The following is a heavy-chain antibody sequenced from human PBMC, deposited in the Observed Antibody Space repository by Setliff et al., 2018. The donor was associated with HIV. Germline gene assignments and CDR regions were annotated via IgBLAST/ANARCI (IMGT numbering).Heavy chain of an antibody. D-gene: IGHD3-10*01. Sequence: ASVKVSCKASGYTFTGYYMHWVRQAPGQGLEWMGWINPNSGGTNYAQKFQGRLTLTTDTSTSTVYLELRSLTSDDTAVYYCTRVHCDGTGGDYWGQGTLVTVSS. CDR3: TRVHCDGTGGDY. J-gene: IGHJ4*02. V-gene: IGHV1-2*02. CDR1: GYTFTGYY. CDR2: INPNSGGT.